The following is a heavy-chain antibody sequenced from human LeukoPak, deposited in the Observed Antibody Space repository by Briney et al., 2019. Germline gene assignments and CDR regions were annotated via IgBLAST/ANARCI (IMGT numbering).Heavy chain of an antibody. CDR3: AKDCTGLRGGPIDY. CDR2: ISGSGGST. D-gene: IGHD5-12*01. V-gene: IGHV3-23*01. CDR1: GFTFSSYA. J-gene: IGHJ4*02. Sequence: GGSLRLSCAASGFTFSSYAMSWVRQAPGKGLEWVSAISGSGGSTYYADSVKGRFTISRDNSKNTLYLQMNSLRAEDTAVYYCAKDCTGLRGGPIDYWGQGTLVTVSS.